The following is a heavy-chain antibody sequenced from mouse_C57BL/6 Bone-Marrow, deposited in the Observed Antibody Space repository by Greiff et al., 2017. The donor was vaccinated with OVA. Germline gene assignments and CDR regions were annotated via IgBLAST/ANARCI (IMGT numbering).Heavy chain of an antibody. D-gene: IGHD1-1*01. CDR1: GYTFTGYW. CDR2: ILPGSGST. J-gene: IGHJ1*03. CDR3: ACNYDGSGNTYFDV. V-gene: IGHV1-9*01. Sequence: QVQLQQSGAELMKPGASVKLSCKATGYTFTGYWIQWVKQRPGHGLEWIGEILPGSGSTNYNEKFKGKATFTADTSSNTAYMQLSSLTTEVSAMYSGACNYDGSGNTYFDVWGTGTTVTVSS.